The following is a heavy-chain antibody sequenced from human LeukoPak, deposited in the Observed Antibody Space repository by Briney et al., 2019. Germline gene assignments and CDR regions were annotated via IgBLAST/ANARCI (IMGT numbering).Heavy chain of an antibody. CDR2: INHSGST. D-gene: IGHD2-15*01. Sequence: SETLSLTCAVYGGSFSGYYWCWIRQPPGTGLEWIGEINHSGSTNYNPSLKSRVTISVDTSKNQFSLKLSSVTAADTAVYYCARESGGYCSGGSCKLFDYWGQGTLVTVSS. J-gene: IGHJ4*02. V-gene: IGHV4-34*01. CDR3: ARESGGYCSGGSCKLFDY. CDR1: GGSFSGYY.